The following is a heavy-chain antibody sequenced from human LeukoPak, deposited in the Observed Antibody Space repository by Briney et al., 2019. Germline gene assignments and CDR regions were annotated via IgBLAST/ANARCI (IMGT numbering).Heavy chain of an antibody. V-gene: IGHV4-30-4*08. CDR2: ISSSGIT. CDR1: GGSISSSSYY. Sequence: SETLSLTCTVSGGSISSSSYYWGWIRQPPGKGLEWIGYISSSGITYYNPSLRSRITISVDSSKSQFSLNLSSVTASDTAVYYCAGVGNGGYGGFDYWGQGTLVTVSS. D-gene: IGHD5-12*01. CDR3: AGVGNGGYGGFDY. J-gene: IGHJ4*02.